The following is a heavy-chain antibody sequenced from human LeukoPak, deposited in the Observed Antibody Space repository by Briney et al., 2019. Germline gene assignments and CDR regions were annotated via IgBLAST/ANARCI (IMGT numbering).Heavy chain of an antibody. J-gene: IGHJ3*02. CDR2: ISYDGSNK. D-gene: IGHD3-10*01. V-gene: IGHV3-30*04. CDR3: ASYLVYYYGSGSYFADDAFDI. CDR1: GFTFSSYA. Sequence: PGRSLRLSCAASGFTFSSYAMHWVRQAPGKGLEWVAVISYDGSNKYYADSVKGRFTISRDNSKNTLYLQMNSLRAEDTAVYYCASYLVYYYGSGSYFADDAFDIWGQGTMVTVSS.